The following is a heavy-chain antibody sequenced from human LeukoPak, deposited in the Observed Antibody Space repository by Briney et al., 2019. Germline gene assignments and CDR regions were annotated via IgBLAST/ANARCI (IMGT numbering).Heavy chain of an antibody. J-gene: IGHJ6*03. V-gene: IGHV1-2*02. CDR1: GYTFTTYY. CDR2: INPNSGGT. Sequence: GASVKVSCKASGYTFTTYYMHWVRQAPGQGLEWMGWINPNSGGTNYAQKFQGRVTMTRDTSISTAYMELSRLRSDDTAVYYCARSLGYCSSTSCYYMDVWGKGTTVTISS. CDR3: ARSLGYCSSTSCYYMDV. D-gene: IGHD2-2*01.